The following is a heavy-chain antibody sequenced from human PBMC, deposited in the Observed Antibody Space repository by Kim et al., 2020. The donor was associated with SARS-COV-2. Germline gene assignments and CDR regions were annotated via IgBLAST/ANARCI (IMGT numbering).Heavy chain of an antibody. D-gene: IGHD3-16*01. V-gene: IGHV5-10-1*01. CDR1: GYSFTSYW. J-gene: IGHJ5*02. Sequence: GESLKISCKGSGYSFTSYWISWVRQMPGKGLEWMGRIDPSDSYTNYSPSFQGHVTISADKSISTAYLQWSSLKASDTAMYYCARHRRGSYDRYYWFDPWGQGTLVTVSS. CDR2: IDPSDSYT. CDR3: ARHRRGSYDRYYWFDP.